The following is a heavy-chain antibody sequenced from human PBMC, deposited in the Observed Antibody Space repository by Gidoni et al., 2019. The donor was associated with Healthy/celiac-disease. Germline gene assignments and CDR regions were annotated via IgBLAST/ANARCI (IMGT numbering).Heavy chain of an antibody. Sequence: EVQLVESGGGLVKPGGSLRLSCAASGFTFSSYSMNWVRQAPGKGLELFSSISSSSSYIYYADSVKGRFTISRDNAKNSLYLQMHSLRAEDTAVYYCARVGAAGTKDYCGQGTLVTVSS. CDR1: GFTFSSYS. CDR3: ARVGAAGTKDY. D-gene: IGHD6-13*01. CDR2: ISSSSSYI. V-gene: IGHV3-21*01. J-gene: IGHJ4*02.